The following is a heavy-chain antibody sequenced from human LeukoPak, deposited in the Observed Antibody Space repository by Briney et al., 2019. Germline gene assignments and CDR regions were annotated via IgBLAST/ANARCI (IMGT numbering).Heavy chain of an antibody. D-gene: IGHD5-12*01. J-gene: IGHJ4*02. CDR3: ARSGGNSGYDEEGYYFDY. CDR1: GGTFSSYA. CDR2: IIPILGIA. Sequence: GASVKVSCKASGGTFSSYAISWVRQAPGQGLEWMGRIIPILGIANYAQKFQGRVTITADKSTSTAYMELSSLRSEDTAVYYCARSGGNSGYDEEGYYFDYWGQGTLVTVSS. V-gene: IGHV1-69*04.